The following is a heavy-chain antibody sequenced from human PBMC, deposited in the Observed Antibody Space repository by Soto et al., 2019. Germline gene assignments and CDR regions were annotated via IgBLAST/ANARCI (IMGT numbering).Heavy chain of an antibody. J-gene: IGHJ4*02. CDR3: AKDRRIAVSHFDF. CDR1: GFTFTKFA. D-gene: IGHD6-19*01. V-gene: IGHV3-23*01. CDR2: ISGPGGST. Sequence: GGSLRLSCAASGFTFTKFAMSWVRQAPGKGLEWVAAISGPGGSTNYAESVKGRFTISRDNSKDTVSLQMNSLRVEDTAVYFCAKDRRIAVSHFDFWGQGTLVTVSS.